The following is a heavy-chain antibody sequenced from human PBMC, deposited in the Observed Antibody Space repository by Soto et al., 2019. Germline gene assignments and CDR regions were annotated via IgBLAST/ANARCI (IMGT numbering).Heavy chain of an antibody. D-gene: IGHD5-18*01. CDR1: GFTFSSYA. V-gene: IGHV3-23*01. J-gene: IGHJ5*02. CDR2: ISGSGGST. CDR3: ARILVTPNWFDP. Sequence: GGSLRLSCAASGFTFSSYAMIWVRQAPGKGLEWVSAISGSGGSTYYADSVKGRFTISRDNSKNTLYLQMNSLRAEDTAVYYCARILVTPNWFDPWGQGTLVTVSS.